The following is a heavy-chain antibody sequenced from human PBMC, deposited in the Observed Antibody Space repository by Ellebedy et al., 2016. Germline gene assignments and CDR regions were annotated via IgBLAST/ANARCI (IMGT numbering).Heavy chain of an antibody. V-gene: IGHV3-30*18. Sequence: GESLKISXAASGLTFSSYGMHWVRQAPGKGLEWVAVISFDGSNKYYADSVKGRFTISRDNSKNTLYLQMNSLRAEDTAVYYCAKDGGLGRWLLGWYFDLWGRGTLVTVSS. CDR3: AKDGGLGRWLLGWYFDL. J-gene: IGHJ2*01. D-gene: IGHD5-24*01. CDR1: GLTFSSYG. CDR2: ISFDGSNK.